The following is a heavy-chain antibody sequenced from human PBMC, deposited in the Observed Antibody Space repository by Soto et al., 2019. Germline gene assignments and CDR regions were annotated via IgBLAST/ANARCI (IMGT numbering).Heavy chain of an antibody. CDR2: ISYDGNYK. Sequence: GGSLRLSCAASGFTFSNYGMHWVRQAPGKGLEWVAVISYDGNYKYYADSVKGRFSISRDSSKNTMYLQMNSLRAEDTAVYYCARDHTYYDILTGYFNHQCNYGMDVWGQGTTVTVS. CDR3: ARDHTYYDILTGYFNHQCNYGMDV. J-gene: IGHJ6*02. D-gene: IGHD3-9*01. V-gene: IGHV3-30*03. CDR1: GFTFSNYG.